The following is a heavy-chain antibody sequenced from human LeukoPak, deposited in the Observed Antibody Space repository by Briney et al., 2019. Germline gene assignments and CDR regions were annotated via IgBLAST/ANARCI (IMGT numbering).Heavy chain of an antibody. CDR3: ARDPSSGYSS. Sequence: SVKVSCKASGGTFSRYGISWVRQAPGQGLEWMGEIIPMFGTANSAQKFQGRVTITADESTSTVYMELSSLRSEDTAVYYCARDPSSGYSSWGQGTLVTVSS. CDR2: IIPMFGTA. CDR1: GGTFSRYG. V-gene: IGHV1-69*13. J-gene: IGHJ5*02. D-gene: IGHD3-22*01.